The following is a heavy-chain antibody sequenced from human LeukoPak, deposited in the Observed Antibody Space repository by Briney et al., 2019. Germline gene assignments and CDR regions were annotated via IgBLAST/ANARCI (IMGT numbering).Heavy chain of an antibody. CDR3: AREGSELGFDY. V-gene: IGHV3-30-3*01. CDR1: GFTFSSYA. CDR2: ISYDGSNK. Sequence: GGSLRLSCAASGFTFSSYAMHWVRQAPGKGLEWVAVISYDGSNKYYADSVKGRFTISRDNSKNTLYPQMNSLRAEDTAVYYCAREGSELGFDYWGQGTLVTVSS. J-gene: IGHJ4*02. D-gene: IGHD7-27*01.